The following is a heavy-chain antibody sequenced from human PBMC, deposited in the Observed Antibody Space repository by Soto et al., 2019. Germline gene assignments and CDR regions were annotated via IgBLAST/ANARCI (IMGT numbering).Heavy chain of an antibody. CDR2: IYYSGST. D-gene: IGHD5-18*01. CDR3: ARSGKDTAMVRGGDY. Sequence: NPSETLSLTCTVSGGSISSGDYYWSWIRQPPGKGLEWIGYIYYSGSTYYNPSLKSRVTISVDTSKNQFSLKLSSVTAADTAVYYCARSGKDTAMVRGGDYWGQGTLVTVSP. V-gene: IGHV4-30-4*01. J-gene: IGHJ4*02. CDR1: GGSISSGDYY.